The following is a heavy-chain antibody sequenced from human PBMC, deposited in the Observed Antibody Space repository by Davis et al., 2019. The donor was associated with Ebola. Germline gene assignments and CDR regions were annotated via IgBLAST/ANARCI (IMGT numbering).Heavy chain of an antibody. V-gene: IGHV3-23*01. CDR2: ISRSGDST. D-gene: IGHD3-22*01. CDR3: AKDRRRDTMIAVVITWIDY. CDR1: GFTFSNYA. J-gene: IGHJ4*02. Sequence: GESLKISCAASGFTFSNYAMNWVRQAPGKGLEWVSTISRSGDSTYYADSVKGRFTISRDDSKNTLYLQMTSLRAEDTAVYYCAKDRRRDTMIAVVITWIDYWGQGTLVTVSS.